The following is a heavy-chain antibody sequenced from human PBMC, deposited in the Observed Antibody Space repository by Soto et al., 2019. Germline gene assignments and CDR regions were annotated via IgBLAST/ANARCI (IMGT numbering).Heavy chain of an antibody. V-gene: IGHV1-18*04. CDR3: ARVSSSIVVVPDYGMDG. Sequence: ASVKVSCKASGYTFISHGISWVRQAPGQGFEWMGWISGKNGNTNYAQKLQGRVTLTPDTSTSTAYMELRSLRSDDTAVYYCARVSSSIVVVPDYGMDGWGQGTKVTGS. CDR1: GYTFISHG. J-gene: IGHJ6*02. CDR2: ISGKNGNT. D-gene: IGHD2-15*01.